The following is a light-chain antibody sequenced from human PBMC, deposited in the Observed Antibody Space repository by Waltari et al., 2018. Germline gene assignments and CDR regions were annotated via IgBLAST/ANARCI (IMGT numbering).Light chain of an antibody. Sequence: EIVLTQSPATLSLSPGERATLSCRASQSIDNYLAWYQQKPGQVPRLLIYDASNRATGIPARFSCSRSGADFTLIISSLEPEDFAVYYCHQRSNWPLTFGGGTKVEIK. J-gene: IGKJ4*01. CDR2: DAS. CDR1: QSIDNY. V-gene: IGKV3-11*01. CDR3: HQRSNWPLT.